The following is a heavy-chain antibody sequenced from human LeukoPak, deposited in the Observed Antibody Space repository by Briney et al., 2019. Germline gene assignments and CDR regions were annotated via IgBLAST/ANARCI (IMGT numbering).Heavy chain of an antibody. CDR3: AADHGGSYFPTRFDY. CDR1: GGTFSSYA. CDR2: SIPILGIA. Sequence: SVKVSCKASGGTFSSYAIIWVRQAPGPGLEWRGRSIPILGIANYAQKFQGRVTITADKSTSTAYMELSSLRSEDTAVYYCAADHGGSYFPTRFDYWGQGTLVTVSS. V-gene: IGHV1-69*04. D-gene: IGHD1-26*01. J-gene: IGHJ4*02.